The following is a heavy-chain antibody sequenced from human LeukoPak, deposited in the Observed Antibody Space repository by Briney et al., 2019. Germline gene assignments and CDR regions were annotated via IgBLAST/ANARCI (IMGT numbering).Heavy chain of an antibody. V-gene: IGHV3-48*01. J-gene: IGHJ4*02. CDR2: ISSSANTT. Sequence: GGSLRLSCTASGFTFSTFTMNWVRQAPGKGLEWVSYISSSANTTYYADSVKGRFTISRDNAKNSLYLQMNSLRAEDTAVYYCAKDQDVVVVAATQIGYWGQGTLVTVSS. CDR1: GFTFSTFT. D-gene: IGHD2-15*01. CDR3: AKDQDVVVVAATQIGY.